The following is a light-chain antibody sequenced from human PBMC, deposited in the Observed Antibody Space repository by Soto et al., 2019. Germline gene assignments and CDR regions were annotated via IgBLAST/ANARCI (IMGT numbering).Light chain of an antibody. CDR2: KAS. CDR1: QSIDSW. J-gene: IGKJ1*01. V-gene: IGKV1-5*03. Sequence: DINVNQSLATMSATERDRITITCRASQSIDSWLAWYQQKPGKAPKFLMYKASSLETGVPLRFSGSGSGTEFSLTISNLEPDDFATYHCQEYYTNSQASFGQGTKV. CDR3: QEYYTNSQAS.